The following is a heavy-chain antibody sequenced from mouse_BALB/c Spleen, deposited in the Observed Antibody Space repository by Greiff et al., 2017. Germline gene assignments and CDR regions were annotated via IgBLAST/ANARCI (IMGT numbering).Heavy chain of an antibody. D-gene: IGHD1-1*01. CDR2: ISSGGSYT. V-gene: IGHV5-9-4*01. CDR3: AREDGTWFAY. J-gene: IGHJ3*01. CDR1: GFTFSSYA. Sequence: EVMLVESGGGLVKPGGSLKLSCAASGFTFSSYAMSWVRQSPEKRLEWVAEISSGGSYTYYPDTVTGRFTISRDNAKNTLYLEMSSLRSEDTAMYYCAREDGTWFAYWGQGTLVTVSA.